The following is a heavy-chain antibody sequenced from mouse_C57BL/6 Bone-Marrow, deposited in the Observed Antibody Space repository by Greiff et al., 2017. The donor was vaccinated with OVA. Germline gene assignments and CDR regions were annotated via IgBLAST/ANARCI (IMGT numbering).Heavy chain of an antibody. CDR2: INPGSGGT. CDR3: ARCTTVVARYFDV. Sequence: VQLQESGAELVRPGTSVKVSCKASGYAFTNYLIEWVKQRPGQGLEWIGVINPGSGGTNYNEKFKGKATLTADKSSSTAYMQLSSLTSEDSAVYFCARCTTVVARYFDVWGTGTTVTVSS. CDR1: GYAFTNYL. D-gene: IGHD1-1*01. J-gene: IGHJ1*03. V-gene: IGHV1-54*01.